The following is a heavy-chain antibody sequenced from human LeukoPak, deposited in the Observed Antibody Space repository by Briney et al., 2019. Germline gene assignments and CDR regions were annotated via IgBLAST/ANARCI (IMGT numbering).Heavy chain of an antibody. D-gene: IGHD4-23*01. Sequence: ASVKVSCKASGYTFTSYGIIWVRQAPGQGLEWMGWISPYNGNTNYAQKLQGRVIITTDTSASTVYMELSSLRSEDTAVYYCARDAVVGTGIAFDVWGQGTMVTVSS. CDR1: GYTFTSYG. CDR2: ISPYNGNT. V-gene: IGHV1-18*01. CDR3: ARDAVVGTGIAFDV. J-gene: IGHJ3*01.